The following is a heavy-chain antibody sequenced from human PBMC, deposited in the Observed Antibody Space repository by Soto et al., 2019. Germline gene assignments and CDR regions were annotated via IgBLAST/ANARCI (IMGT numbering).Heavy chain of an antibody. Sequence: SETLSLTCTVSGGSISSYYWSWIRQPPGKGLEWIGYIYYSGSTNYNPSLKSRVTISVDTSKNQFSLKLSSVTAADTAVYYCARYSLDSNPCFDYWGQGTLVTVSS. CDR2: IYYSGST. CDR3: ARYSLDSNPCFDY. V-gene: IGHV4-59*08. CDR1: GGSISSYY. J-gene: IGHJ4*02. D-gene: IGHD4-4*01.